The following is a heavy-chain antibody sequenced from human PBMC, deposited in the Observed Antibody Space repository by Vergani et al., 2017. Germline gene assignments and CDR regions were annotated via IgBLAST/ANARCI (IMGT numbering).Heavy chain of an antibody. CDR2: IGTAGDT. CDR1: GFTFSSYD. CDR3: ASGTQYCSSSGSDGEGCFDP. V-gene: IGHV3-13*04. J-gene: IGHJ5*02. Sequence: EVQLVESGGGLVQPGGSLRLSCAASGFTFSSYDMHWVCQATGKGLEWVSAIGTAGDTYYPGSVKGRVTISRENAKNSLYLQMNSLRAGETAVYYCASGTQYCSSSGSDGEGCFDPWGQGTLVTVSS. D-gene: IGHD3-22*01.